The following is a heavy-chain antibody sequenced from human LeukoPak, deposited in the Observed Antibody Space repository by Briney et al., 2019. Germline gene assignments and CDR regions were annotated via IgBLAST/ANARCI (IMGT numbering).Heavy chain of an antibody. Sequence: ASVKVSCKASGYTFTSYGISWVRQAPGQGLEWMGWISAYNGNTNYAQKFQGRVTMTRNTSISTAYMELSSLRSEDTAVYYCARGPHYYDSSGSYDYWGQGTLVTVSS. CDR1: GYTFTSYG. V-gene: IGHV1-18*01. J-gene: IGHJ4*02. CDR3: ARGPHYYDSSGSYDY. CDR2: ISAYNGNT. D-gene: IGHD3-22*01.